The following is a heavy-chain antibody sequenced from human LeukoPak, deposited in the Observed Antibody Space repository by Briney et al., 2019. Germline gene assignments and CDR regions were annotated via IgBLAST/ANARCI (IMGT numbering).Heavy chain of an antibody. CDR1: GFTFSSYA. Sequence: PGGSLRLSCAASGFTFSSYAMSWVRQAPGKGLEWVSAISSIGSTIYYADSVKGRFTISRDNAKNSLYLQMNSLRVEDTAVYYCARDLGATIFDFDYWGQGTLVTVSS. D-gene: IGHD1-26*01. J-gene: IGHJ4*02. CDR3: ARDLGATIFDFDY. V-gene: IGHV3-48*01. CDR2: ISSIGSTI.